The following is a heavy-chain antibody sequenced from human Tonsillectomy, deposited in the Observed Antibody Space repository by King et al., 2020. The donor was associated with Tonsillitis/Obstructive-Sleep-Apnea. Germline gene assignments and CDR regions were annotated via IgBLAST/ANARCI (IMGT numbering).Heavy chain of an antibody. V-gene: IGHV3-23*04. J-gene: IGHJ4*02. Sequence: VQLVESGGGSVQPGGSLRLSCAASGFTFSSYAMSWVRQAPGKGLEWVSAISGSGGSTYYADSVKGRFTISRDNSKNTLYLQMNSLRAEDTAVYYCAKPGITMIVVVVYFDYWGQGTLVTVSS. CDR3: AKPGITMIVVVVYFDY. CDR1: GFTFSSYA. CDR2: ISGSGGST. D-gene: IGHD3-22*01.